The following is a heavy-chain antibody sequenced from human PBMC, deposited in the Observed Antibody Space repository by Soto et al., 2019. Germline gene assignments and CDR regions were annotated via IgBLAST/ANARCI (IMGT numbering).Heavy chain of an antibody. Sequence: GASVKASCKVSGYTLSELSMHWVRHAPGKGLEWMGGFDPEDGETIYAQKFKGRVTMTEDTSTDTAYMELSSLRSEDTAVYYCAPVLYYYESSGYWYDPWRQGTLDTVSS. CDR1: GYTLSELS. CDR3: APVLYYYESSGYWYDP. D-gene: IGHD3-22*01. V-gene: IGHV1-24*01. CDR2: FDPEDGET. J-gene: IGHJ5*02.